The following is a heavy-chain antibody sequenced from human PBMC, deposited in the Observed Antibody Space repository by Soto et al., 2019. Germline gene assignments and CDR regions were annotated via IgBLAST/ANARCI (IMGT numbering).Heavy chain of an antibody. CDR3: ANPPWVDYDSSGYYRDY. J-gene: IGHJ4*02. Sequence: GGSLRLSCAASGFTFSSYALSGGRQAPGKGLEWVSAISGSGGSTYYADSVKGRFTISRDNSKNTLYLQMNSLRAEDTAVYYCANPPWVDYDSSGYYRDYWGQGTLVTVSS. V-gene: IGHV3-23*01. CDR2: ISGSGGST. D-gene: IGHD3-22*01. CDR1: GFTFSSYA.